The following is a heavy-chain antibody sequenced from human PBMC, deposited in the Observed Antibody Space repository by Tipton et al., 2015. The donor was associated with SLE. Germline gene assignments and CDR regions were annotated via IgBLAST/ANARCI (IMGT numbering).Heavy chain of an antibody. V-gene: IGHV4-38-2*02. CDR1: GYSISSGYY. Sequence: TLSLTCAVSGYSISSGYYWGWIRQPPGKGLEWIGSIYHSGSTYYNPSLKSRVTISVDTSKNQFSLKLSSVTAADTAVYYCARDEWAVAGTGDLPGYWGQGTLVTVSS. CDR2: IYHSGST. CDR3: ARDEWAVAGTGDLPGY. J-gene: IGHJ4*02. D-gene: IGHD6-19*01.